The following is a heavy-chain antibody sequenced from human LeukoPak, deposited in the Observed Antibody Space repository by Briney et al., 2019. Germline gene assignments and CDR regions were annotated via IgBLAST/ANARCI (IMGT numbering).Heavy chain of an antibody. CDR2: IWYDGRNK. V-gene: IGHV3-33*01. CDR1: GFTFSNYG. Sequence: GGSLRLSCAASGFTFSNYGMHWVHQAPAKGLEWVAVIWYDGRNKYYADSVKGRFTISRDNSKNTLHLQLNSLRAEDTAVYYCARDRRDGYDWSFDYWGQGTLVTVSS. D-gene: IGHD5-12*01. J-gene: IGHJ4*02. CDR3: ARDRRDGYDWSFDY.